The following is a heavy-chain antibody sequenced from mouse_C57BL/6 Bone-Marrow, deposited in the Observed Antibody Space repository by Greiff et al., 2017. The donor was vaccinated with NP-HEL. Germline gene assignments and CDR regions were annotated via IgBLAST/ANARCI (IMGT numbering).Heavy chain of an antibody. Sequence: QVQLKESGAELVRPGTSVKVSCKASGYAFTNYLIEWVKQRPGQGLEWIGVINPGSGGTNYNEKFKGKATLTADKSSSTAYMQLSSLTSEDSAVYFCARYYGSSFAWFAYWGQGTLVTVSA. CDR2: INPGSGGT. J-gene: IGHJ3*01. CDR1: GYAFTNYL. V-gene: IGHV1-54*01. D-gene: IGHD1-1*01. CDR3: ARYYGSSFAWFAY.